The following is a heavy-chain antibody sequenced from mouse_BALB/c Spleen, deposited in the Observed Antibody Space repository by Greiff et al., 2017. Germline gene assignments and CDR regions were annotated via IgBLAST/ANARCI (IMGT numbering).Heavy chain of an antibody. CDR3: ARYDYSWFAY. CDR1: GYTFTSYW. J-gene: IGHJ3*01. V-gene: IGHV1-87*01. Sequence: VQLQQSGAELARPGASVKLSCKASGYTFTSYWMQWVKQRPGQGLEWIGAIYPGDGDTRYTQKFKGKATLTADKSSSTAYMQLSSLASEDSAVYYCARYDYSWFAYWGQGTLVTVSA. D-gene: IGHD2-4*01. CDR2: IYPGDGDT.